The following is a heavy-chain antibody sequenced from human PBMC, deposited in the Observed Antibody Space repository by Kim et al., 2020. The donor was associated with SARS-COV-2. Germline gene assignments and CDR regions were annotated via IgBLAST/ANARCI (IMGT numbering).Heavy chain of an antibody. V-gene: IGHV4-61*01. CDR2: IYYSGST. Sequence: SETLSLTCTVSGGSVSSGSYYWSWIRQPPGKGLEWIGYIYYSGSTNYNPSLKSRVTISVDTSKNQFSLKLSSVTAADTAVYYCARVRGGYSSSWSLDYWGQGTLVTVSS. D-gene: IGHD6-13*01. J-gene: IGHJ4*02. CDR1: GGSVSSGSYY. CDR3: ARVRGGYSSSWSLDY.